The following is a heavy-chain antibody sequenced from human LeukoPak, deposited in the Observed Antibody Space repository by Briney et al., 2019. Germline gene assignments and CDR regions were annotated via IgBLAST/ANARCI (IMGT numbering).Heavy chain of an antibody. J-gene: IGHJ4*02. CDR3: TTMYSYGYFYFDY. CDR1: GFTFSNAW. CDR2: IKSKTDGGTT. Sequence: GGSLRLSCAASGFTFSNAWMSWVRQAPGKGLEWVGRIKSKTDGGTTDYAAPVKGRFTISRDDSKNTLYLQMNSLKTEDTAVYYCTTMYSYGYFYFDYWGQGTLVTVSP. V-gene: IGHV3-15*01. D-gene: IGHD5-18*01.